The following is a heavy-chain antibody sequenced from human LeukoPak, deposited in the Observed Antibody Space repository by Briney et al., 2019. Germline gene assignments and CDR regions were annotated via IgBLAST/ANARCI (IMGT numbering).Heavy chain of an antibody. V-gene: IGHV3-11*01. Sequence: PGGSLRLSCAASGFTFSDYYMSWIRQAPGKGLEWVSYISSSGSTIYYADSVKGRFTISRDNAKNSLYLQMNSLRAVDTAVYYCARDSEGVVAPLGWFDPWGQGTLVTVSS. CDR1: GFTFSDYY. CDR3: ARDSEGVVAPLGWFDP. D-gene: IGHD2-15*01. CDR2: ISSSGSTI. J-gene: IGHJ5*02.